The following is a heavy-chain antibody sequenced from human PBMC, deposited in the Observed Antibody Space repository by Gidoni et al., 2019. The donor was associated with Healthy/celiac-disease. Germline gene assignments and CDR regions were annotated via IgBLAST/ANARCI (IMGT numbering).Heavy chain of an antibody. J-gene: IGHJ5*02. CDR2: FDPEDGET. V-gene: IGHV1-24*01. CDR3: ATDSGIAAAGTSWFDP. D-gene: IGHD6-13*01. CDR1: GYTLTELS. Sequence: QVQLVQSGAEVKKPGASVKVSGTVSGYTLTELSMHWVRQAPGKGLEWMGGFDPEDGETIYAQKFQGRVTMTEDTSTDTAYMELSSLRSEDTAVYYCATDSGIAAAGTSWFDPWGQGTLVTVSS.